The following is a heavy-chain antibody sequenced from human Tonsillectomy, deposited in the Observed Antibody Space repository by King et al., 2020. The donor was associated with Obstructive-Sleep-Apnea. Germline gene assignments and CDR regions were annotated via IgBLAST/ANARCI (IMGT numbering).Heavy chain of an antibody. CDR1: YR. CDR2: ISSSGTYI. J-gene: IGHJ5*02. Sequence: YRMNWVRQDPGKGLEWPSSISSSGTYIFFADSLKGRFTISRYNAKNSLYLQMNSLRAEDTAVYNCARAPQREALLLGTDWFDPCGQGTLGTVSS. CDR3: ARAPQREALLLGTDWFDP. D-gene: IGHD3-10*01. V-gene: IGHV3-21*01.